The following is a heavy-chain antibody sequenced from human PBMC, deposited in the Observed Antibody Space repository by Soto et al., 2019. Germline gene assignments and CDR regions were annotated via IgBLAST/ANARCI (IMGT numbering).Heavy chain of an antibody. CDR3: AREGHRDGYNSAYYYYGMDV. V-gene: IGHV1-69*06. D-gene: IGHD5-12*01. Sequence: SVKVSCKASGGTFSSYAISWVRQAPGQGLEWMGGIIPIFGTANYAQKFQGRVTITADKSTSTAYMELSSLRSEDTAVYYCAREGHRDGYNSAYYYYGMDVWGQGTTVTFSS. J-gene: IGHJ6*02. CDR1: GGTFSSYA. CDR2: IIPIFGTA.